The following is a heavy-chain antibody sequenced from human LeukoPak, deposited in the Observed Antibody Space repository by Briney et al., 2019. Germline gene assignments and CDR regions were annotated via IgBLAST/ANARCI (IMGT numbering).Heavy chain of an antibody. CDR1: GYTFTSYY. D-gene: IGHD3-22*01. Sequence: GASLKVSCKASGYTFTSYYRHWVRQAPGQGLELMGIINPSGGITSYAQKFQGRFTMTRDTSISTAYMELSRLRSEDTAVYYCARADYDSSGYYFDYWGQGTLVTVYS. J-gene: IGHJ4*02. V-gene: IGHV1-46*01. CDR2: INPSGGIT. CDR3: ARADYDSSGYYFDY.